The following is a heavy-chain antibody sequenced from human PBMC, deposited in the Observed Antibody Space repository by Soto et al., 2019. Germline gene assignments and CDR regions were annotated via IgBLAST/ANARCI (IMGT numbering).Heavy chain of an antibody. CDR2: IWYDGSNK. D-gene: IGHD3-10*01. CDR3: AAGEPLDY. CDR1: GFTFSNYG. V-gene: IGHV3-33*01. J-gene: IGHJ4*02. Sequence: GGSLRLSCAASGFTFSNYGMHWVRQAPGKGLEWVAIIWYDGSNKYYADSVKGRFTISRDNSKDTVYLQMNSLRAEDTAMYYCAAGEPLDYRGQGTLVTVSS.